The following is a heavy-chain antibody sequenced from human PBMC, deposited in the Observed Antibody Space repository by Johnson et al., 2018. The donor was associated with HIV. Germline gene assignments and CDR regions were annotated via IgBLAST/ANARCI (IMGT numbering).Heavy chain of an antibody. D-gene: IGHD2-8*02. CDR2: IKQDGSEK. J-gene: IGHJ3*02. CDR3: ARGGYCTGGVCLGDAFDI. CDR1: RITFSRYW. Sequence: EVQLVESGGGVVQPGRSLRLSCAASRITFSRYWMTWVRQAPGKGLEWVANIKQDGSEKYYVDSVKGRFTISRDNAKNSLYLQMNSLRAEDTALYYCARGGYCTGGVCLGDAFDIWGQGTMVTVSS. V-gene: IGHV3-7*03.